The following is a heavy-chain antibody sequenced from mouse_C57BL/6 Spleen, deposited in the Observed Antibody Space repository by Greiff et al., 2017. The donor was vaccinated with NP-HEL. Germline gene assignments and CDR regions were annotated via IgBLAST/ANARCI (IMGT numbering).Heavy chain of an antibody. D-gene: IGHD1-1*01. CDR1: GYTFPSYD. CDR3: ARRGRVVNTVVAPSYFDY. J-gene: IGHJ2*01. V-gene: IGHV1-85*01. Sequence: VKLVESGPELVKPGASVKLSCKASGYTFPSYDINWVKQMPGQGLEWIGWIYPRDGSTKYNEKFKGKATLTVDTSSSTAYMELHSLTSEDSAVYFCARRGRVVNTVVAPSYFDYWGQGTTLTVSS. CDR2: IYPRDGST.